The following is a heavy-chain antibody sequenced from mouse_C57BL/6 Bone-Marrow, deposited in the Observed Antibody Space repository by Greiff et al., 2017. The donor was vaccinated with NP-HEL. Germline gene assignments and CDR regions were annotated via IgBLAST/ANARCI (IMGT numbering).Heavy chain of an antibody. CDR3: ARSPGGLRRLFDY. CDR2: IYPGDGDT. CDR1: GYAFSSSW. V-gene: IGHV1-82*01. J-gene: IGHJ2*01. Sequence: VQLVESGPELVKPGASVKISCKASGYAFSSSWMNWVKQRPGKGLEWIGRIYPGDGDTNYNGKFKGKATLTADKSSSTAYMQLSSLTSEDSAVYFCARSPGGLRRLFDYWGQGTTLTVSS. D-gene: IGHD2-4*01.